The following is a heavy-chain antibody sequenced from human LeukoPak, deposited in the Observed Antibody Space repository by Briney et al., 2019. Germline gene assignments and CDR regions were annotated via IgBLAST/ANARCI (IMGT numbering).Heavy chain of an antibody. J-gene: IGHJ5*02. V-gene: IGHV4-31*03. CDR1: GGSITSTTHY. CDR2: IYYSGST. Sequence: SETLSLTCTVSGGSITSTTHYWSWIRQHPGKGLEWIGYIYYSGSTYYNPSLKSRVTISVDTSKNQFSLKLSSVTAADTAVYYCARDSSSWNWFDPWGQGTLVTVSS. D-gene: IGHD6-13*01. CDR3: ARDSSSWNWFDP.